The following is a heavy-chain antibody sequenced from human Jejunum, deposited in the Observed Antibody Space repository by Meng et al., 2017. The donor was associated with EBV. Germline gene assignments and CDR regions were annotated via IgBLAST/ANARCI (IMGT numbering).Heavy chain of an antibody. Sequence: QVQLVQSGAEVKKPGASVMVSCMASGYTFTDFFVHWVRQAPGQGLEWMGRINPNSGVTNYEQKFQGRVTMTRDTSISTAYMELSGLRSDDTAFYYCARDPSLHCSGGSCYPDHWGQGTLVTVSS. CDR3: ARDPSLHCSGGSCYPDH. D-gene: IGHD2-15*01. CDR2: INPNSGVT. CDR1: GYTFTDFF. V-gene: IGHV1-2*06. J-gene: IGHJ4*02.